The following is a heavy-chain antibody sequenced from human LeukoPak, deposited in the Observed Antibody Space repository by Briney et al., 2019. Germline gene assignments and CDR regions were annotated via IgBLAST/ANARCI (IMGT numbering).Heavy chain of an antibody. CDR2: IYYRGNT. CDR1: GDSVSIYY. Sequence: SETLSLTCTVSGDSVSIYYWSWIRQPPGKGLEWVGYIYYRGNTNYNPSLKSRVTMAVDTSKNQFSLKVSSVTAADTAVYYCARAGNNWSFDYWGQGALVTVSS. D-gene: IGHD1-1*01. V-gene: IGHV4-59*02. CDR3: ARAGNNWSFDY. J-gene: IGHJ4*02.